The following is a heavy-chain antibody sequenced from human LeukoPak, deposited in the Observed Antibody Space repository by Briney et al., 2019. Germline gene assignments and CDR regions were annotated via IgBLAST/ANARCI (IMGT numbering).Heavy chain of an antibody. Sequence: GGSLRLSCAASGFNFDNAWMTWVRQAPGKGLEWVSSISSSSSYIYYADSVKGRFTISRDNAKNSLYLQMNCLRAEDTAVYYCASDGGITMVRVYGMDVWGKGTTVTVSS. CDR2: ISSSSSYI. J-gene: IGHJ6*04. D-gene: IGHD3-10*01. CDR3: ASDGGITMVRVYGMDV. CDR1: GFNFDNAW. V-gene: IGHV3-21*01.